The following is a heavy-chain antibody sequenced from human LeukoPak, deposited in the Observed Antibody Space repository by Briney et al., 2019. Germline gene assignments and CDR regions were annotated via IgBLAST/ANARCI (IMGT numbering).Heavy chain of an antibody. Sequence: SVKVSCKPSGGTFSSYAISWVRQAPGQGLEWMGGIIPIFGTANYAQKFQGRVTITADESTSTAYMELSSLRSEDTAVYYCAARVEYYYYYYGMDVWGQGTTVTVSS. D-gene: IGHD3-3*01. CDR2: IIPIFGTA. CDR3: AARVEYYYYYYGMDV. CDR1: GGTFSSYA. J-gene: IGHJ6*02. V-gene: IGHV1-69*13.